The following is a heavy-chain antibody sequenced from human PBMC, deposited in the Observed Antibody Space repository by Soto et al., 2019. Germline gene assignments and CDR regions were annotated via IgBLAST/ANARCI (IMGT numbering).Heavy chain of an antibody. J-gene: IGHJ6*02. CDR3: ARDGTGALWFGESKYGMDV. D-gene: IGHD3-10*01. Sequence: QAQLVQSGAEVKKPGASVKVSCKASGYTFTSYGISWVRQAPGQGLEWMGWISAYNGNTNYAQKLQGRVTMTTDTSTSTAYMELRSLRSDDTAVYYCARDGTGALWFGESKYGMDVWGQGTTVTVSS. CDR1: GYTFTSYG. V-gene: IGHV1-18*04. CDR2: ISAYNGNT.